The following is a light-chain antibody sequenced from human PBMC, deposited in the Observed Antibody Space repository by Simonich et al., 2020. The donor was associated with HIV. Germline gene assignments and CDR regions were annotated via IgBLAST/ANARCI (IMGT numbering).Light chain of an antibody. V-gene: IGKV1-13*02. J-gene: IGKJ5*01. Sequence: IQLTQSPSSLSASVGDRVTIACRASPGISRALAWYQQKPGKAPKLLIYDASSLESGVPSRFSGSGSGTDFTLTISSLQPEDFATYYCQQFNSYPITFGQGTRLEIK. CDR2: DAS. CDR1: PGISRA. CDR3: QQFNSYPIT.